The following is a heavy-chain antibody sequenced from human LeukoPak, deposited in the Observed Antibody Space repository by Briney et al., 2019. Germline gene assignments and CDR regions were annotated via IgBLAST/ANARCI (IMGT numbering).Heavy chain of an antibody. Sequence: GESLKISCKGSGYSFITNWIGWVRQMPGKGLEWMGIIYPGDSDTRYSPSFQGQVTISADKSISTAYLQWSSLKASDTAMYYCARQETSSSAIDYWGQGTLVTVSS. D-gene: IGHD6-6*01. CDR3: ARQETSSSAIDY. CDR1: GYSFITNW. V-gene: IGHV5-51*01. CDR2: IYPGDSDT. J-gene: IGHJ4*02.